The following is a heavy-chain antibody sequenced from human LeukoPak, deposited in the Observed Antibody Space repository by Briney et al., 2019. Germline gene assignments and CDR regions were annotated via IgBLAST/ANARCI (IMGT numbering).Heavy chain of an antibody. CDR2: INHSGST. Sequence: SETLSLTCAVYGGSFSGYYWSWIRQPPGKGLEWIGEINHSGSTNYNPSLKSRVTISVDTSKNQFSLKLSSVTAADTAVYYCARGRNVVVPAAIPFRYWGQGTLVAVSS. V-gene: IGHV4-34*01. D-gene: IGHD2-2*01. CDR1: GGSFSGYY. CDR3: ARGRNVVVPAAIPFRY. J-gene: IGHJ4*02.